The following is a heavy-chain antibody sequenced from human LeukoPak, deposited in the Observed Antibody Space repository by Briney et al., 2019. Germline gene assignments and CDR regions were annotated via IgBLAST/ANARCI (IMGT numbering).Heavy chain of an antibody. CDR1: GGSISSYY. D-gene: IGHD6-13*01. J-gene: IGHJ4*02. CDR3: ARYSSSPYYFDY. CDR2: IYYSGST. V-gene: IGHV4-59*08. Sequence: PSETLSLTCTVSGGSISSYYWSWIRQPPGKGLEWIGYIYYSGSTNYNPSLKSRVTISVDTSKNQLSLKLSSVTAADTAVYYCARYSSSPYYFDYWGQGTLVTVSS.